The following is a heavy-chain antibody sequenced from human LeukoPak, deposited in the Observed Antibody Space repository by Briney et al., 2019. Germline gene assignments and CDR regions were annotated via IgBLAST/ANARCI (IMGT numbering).Heavy chain of an antibody. V-gene: IGHV1-18*01. D-gene: IGHD3-22*01. CDR1: GYTFTSYG. Sequence: GASVKVSCKASGYTFTSYGISWVRQAPGQGLEWMGWISAYNGETNYAQKLQGRVTMTTDTSTSTAYMELRSLRSDDAAVYYCARDPIGYYYDSSGYYYVDPGDNWFDPWGQGTLVTVSS. CDR3: ARDPIGYYYDSSGYYYVDPGDNWFDP. J-gene: IGHJ5*02. CDR2: ISAYNGET.